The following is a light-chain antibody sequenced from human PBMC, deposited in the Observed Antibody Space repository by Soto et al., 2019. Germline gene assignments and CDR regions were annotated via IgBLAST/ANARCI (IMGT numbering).Light chain of an antibody. CDR1: SSDVGGYDY. V-gene: IGLV2-14*01. CDR2: EVT. CDR3: SSYTTARTYV. J-gene: IGLJ1*01. Sequence: QSLLTEPASVSGSPGQSITISCTATSSDVGGYDYVSWYQQHPDKAPKFLIYEVTNRPSGVSHRFSGSKSGNTASLTISGLQAEDEADYYCSSYTTARTYVFGTGTKVTVL.